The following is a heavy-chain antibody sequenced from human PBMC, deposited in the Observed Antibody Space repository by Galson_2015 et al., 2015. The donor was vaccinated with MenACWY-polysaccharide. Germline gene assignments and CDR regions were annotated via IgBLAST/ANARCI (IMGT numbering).Heavy chain of an antibody. CDR3: ARGGKYYYDSSGYLNWFDP. CDR2: MNPNSGNT. Sequence: VKVSCKASGYSFSRYDINWVRPTTGHGLEWMGWMNPNSGNTGYAQKFQGRVTMTRNTSISIAYMELSSLRSEDTAVYYCARGGKYYYDSSGYLNWFDPRGQGTLVTASS. CDR1: GYSFSRYD. D-gene: IGHD3-22*01. V-gene: IGHV1-8*01. J-gene: IGHJ5*02.